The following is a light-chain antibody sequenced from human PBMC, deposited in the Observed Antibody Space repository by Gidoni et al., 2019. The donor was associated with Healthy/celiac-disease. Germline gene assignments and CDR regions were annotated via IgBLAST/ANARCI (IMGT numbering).Light chain of an antibody. CDR1: SSDVGSYNL. Sequence: QSALTPPASVSGSPGQSLTISCTGTSSDVGSYNLVSWYQQHPGKAPKLMIYEGSNRPSGVSNRFSGSKSGNTASLTISGLQAEDEADYYCCSYAGSSTFNVVFGGGTKLTVL. CDR3: CSYAGSSTFNVV. V-gene: IGLV2-23*03. CDR2: EGS. J-gene: IGLJ2*01.